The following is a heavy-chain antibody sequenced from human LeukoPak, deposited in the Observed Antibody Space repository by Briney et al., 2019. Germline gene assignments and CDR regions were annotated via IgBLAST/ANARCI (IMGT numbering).Heavy chain of an antibody. CDR1: GVSFSGYY. CDR2: INHSGST. CDR3: AGGGYDILTGYYQNYYFDY. V-gene: IGHV4-34*01. J-gene: IGHJ4*02. Sequence: SETLSLTCAVYGVSFSGYYWSWIRQPPGKGLEWIGEINHSGSTNYNPSLKSRVTISVDTSKNQFSLKLSSVTAADTAVYYCAGGGYDILTGYYQNYYFDYWGQGTLVTVSS. D-gene: IGHD3-9*01.